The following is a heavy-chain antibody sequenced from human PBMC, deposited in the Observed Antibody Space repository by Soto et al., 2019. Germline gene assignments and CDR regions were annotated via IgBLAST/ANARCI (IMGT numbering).Heavy chain of an antibody. Sequence: QVQLVQSGAEVRKPGSSVKVSCKISGGTFTNYVISWLRQAPGQGLEWMGGLIPIFGAANLAQKFQGRVTITADESPSTVNMELSSLTSEDTAVYYCARGRSSPNFDPWGQGTLVTVSS. CDR2: LIPIFGAA. V-gene: IGHV1-69*01. D-gene: IGHD6-6*01. J-gene: IGHJ5*02. CDR3: ARGRSSPNFDP. CDR1: GGTFTNYV.